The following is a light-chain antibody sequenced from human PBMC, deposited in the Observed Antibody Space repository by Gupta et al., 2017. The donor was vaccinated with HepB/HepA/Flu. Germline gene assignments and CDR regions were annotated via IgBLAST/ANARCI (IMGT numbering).Light chain of an antibody. V-gene: IGLV1-44*01. CDR3: AAWDDSLTASYV. CDR2: ANN. CDR1: SSNIGSNT. Sequence: QSVLTQPPSASGTPGQRVTISCSGSSSNIGSNTVNLYQKLPGTAPKPLIYANNQRPSGVPDRFSGSKSGTSASLAISGLQSEDEAEYYCAAWDDSLTASYVFGTGTKVTVL. J-gene: IGLJ1*01.